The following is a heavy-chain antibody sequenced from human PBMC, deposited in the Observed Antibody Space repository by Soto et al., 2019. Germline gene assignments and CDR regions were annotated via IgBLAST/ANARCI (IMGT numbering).Heavy chain of an antibody. CDR1: GGSISSYY. Sequence: SETLSLTCTVSGGSISSYYWSWIRQPPGKGLEWIGYIYYSGSTNYNPSLKSRVTISVDTSKNQFSLKLSSVTAADTAVYYCARGRGYSGYDPRYYYYYMDVWGKGTTVTVSS. J-gene: IGHJ6*03. V-gene: IGHV4-59*01. D-gene: IGHD5-12*01. CDR3: ARGRGYSGYDPRYYYYYMDV. CDR2: IYYSGST.